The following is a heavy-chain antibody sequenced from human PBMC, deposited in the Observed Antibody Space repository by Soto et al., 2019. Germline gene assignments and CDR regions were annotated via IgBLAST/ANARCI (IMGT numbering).Heavy chain of an antibody. D-gene: IGHD4-17*01. CDR2: FYPGDSDT. Sequence: PGESLKISCEASGYIFTDYWIGWVRQMPGKGLEWMGIFYPGDSDTRYSPSFQGQVIISVDKSISTAYLQWSSLKASDTAMYYCARATVTTRHFDYRGQGNLVTVSS. CDR1: GYIFTDYW. J-gene: IGHJ4*02. V-gene: IGHV5-51*01. CDR3: ARATVTTRHFDY.